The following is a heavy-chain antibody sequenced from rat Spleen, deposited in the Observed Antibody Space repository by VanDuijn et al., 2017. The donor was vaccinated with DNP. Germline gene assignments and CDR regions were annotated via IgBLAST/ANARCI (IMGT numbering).Heavy chain of an antibody. CDR1: GFTFNYYW. J-gene: IGHJ3*01. V-gene: IGHV5-31*01. Sequence: EVQLVESGGDLVQPGRSLKLSCVASGFTFNYYWMAWVRQVPGKGLEWIASITSGSGSTSYLDSVRGRFTISRDDAKDTLSLQMDSLRSEDTATYYCATHSGWFAYWGQGSPVTVSS. D-gene: IGHD1-1*01. CDR3: ATHSGWFAY. CDR2: ITSGSGST.